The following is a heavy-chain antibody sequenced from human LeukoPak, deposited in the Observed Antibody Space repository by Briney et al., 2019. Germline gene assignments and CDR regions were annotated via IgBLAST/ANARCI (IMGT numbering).Heavy chain of an antibody. Sequence: PGGSLRPSCAASGFTFSSYAMSWVRQAPGKGLEWVSAISGNGGSTYYADSVKGRFTISRDNSKNTLYLQMNSLRAEDTAVYYCAKELWFGENTNWFDPWGQGTLVTASS. D-gene: IGHD3-10*01. CDR1: GFTFSSYA. CDR2: ISGNGGST. J-gene: IGHJ5*02. V-gene: IGHV3-23*01. CDR3: AKELWFGENTNWFDP.